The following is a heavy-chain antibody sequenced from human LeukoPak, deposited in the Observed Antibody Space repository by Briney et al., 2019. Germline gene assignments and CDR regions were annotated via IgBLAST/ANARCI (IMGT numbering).Heavy chain of an antibody. D-gene: IGHD3-22*01. Sequence: ASVKVSCKASGYTFTGYYMHWVRQAPGQGLEWMGITNPNGGSTTYAQRFQGRVTITRDTSTSTVYMELSSLRSEDTAVYHCARGGYYYDSSGYYNAFDIWGLGTMVAVSS. CDR2: TNPNGGST. J-gene: IGHJ3*02. CDR1: GYTFTGYY. V-gene: IGHV1-46*01. CDR3: ARGGYYYDSSGYYNAFDI.